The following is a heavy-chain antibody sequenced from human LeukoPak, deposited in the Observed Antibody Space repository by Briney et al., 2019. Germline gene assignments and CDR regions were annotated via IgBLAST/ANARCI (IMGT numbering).Heavy chain of an antibody. D-gene: IGHD5-24*01. CDR2: IYSGGST. Sequence: GGSLRLSCAASGFTFSSYTMNWVRQAPGKGLEWVSVIYSGGSTYYADSVKGRFTISRDNSKNTLYLQMNSLRAEDTAVYYCARVGGDGYTHNWFDPWGQGTLVTVSS. J-gene: IGHJ5*02. CDR1: GFTFSSYT. V-gene: IGHV3-66*01. CDR3: ARVGGDGYTHNWFDP.